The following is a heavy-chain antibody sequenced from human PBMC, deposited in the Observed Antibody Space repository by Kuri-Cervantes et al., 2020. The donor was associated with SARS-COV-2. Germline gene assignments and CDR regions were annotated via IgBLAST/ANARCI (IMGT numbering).Heavy chain of an antibody. Sequence: GESLKISCAASESTFSSYAMHWVRQAPGKGLEWVGVISYDGSNKDYADSVKGRFTISRDNSNNTLYLQMNSLRAEDTAVYYCAKEGFFYGSGRHFDYWGQGTLVTVSS. CDR1: ESTFSSYA. CDR3: AKEGFFYGSGRHFDY. J-gene: IGHJ4*02. CDR2: ISYDGSNK. D-gene: IGHD3-10*01. V-gene: IGHV3-30-3*01.